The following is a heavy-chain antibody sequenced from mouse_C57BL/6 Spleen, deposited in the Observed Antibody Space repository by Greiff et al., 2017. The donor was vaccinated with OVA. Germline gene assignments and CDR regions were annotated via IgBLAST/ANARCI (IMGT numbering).Heavy chain of an antibody. Sequence: EVKLMESGGGLVKPGGSLKLSCAASGFTFSSYAMSWVRQTPEKRLEWVATISDGGSYTYYPDNVKGRFTISRDNAKNNLYLQMSPLKSYDTAMYYCATDPLITTLVDYYAMAYWGQGTSVTVSS. CDR3: ATDPLITTLVDYYAMAY. V-gene: IGHV5-4*01. CDR1: GFTFSSYA. D-gene: IGHD1-1*01. CDR2: ISDGGSYT. J-gene: IGHJ4*01.